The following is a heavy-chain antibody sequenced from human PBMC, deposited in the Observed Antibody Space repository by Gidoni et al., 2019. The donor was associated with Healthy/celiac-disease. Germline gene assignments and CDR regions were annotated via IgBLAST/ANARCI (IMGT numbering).Heavy chain of an antibody. V-gene: IGHV4-39*01. D-gene: IGHD3-22*01. CDR1: GGSISSSSYY. J-gene: IGHJ4*02. CDR2: IYYSGST. CDR3: ARRRYYDSSGYYSFDY. Sequence: QLQLQESGPGLVKPSETLSLTCTVSGGSISSSSYYWGWIRQPPGKGLEWIGSIYYSGSTYYNPSLKSRVTISVDTSKNQFSLKLSSVTAADTAVYYCARRRYYDSSGYYSFDYWGQGTLVTVSS.